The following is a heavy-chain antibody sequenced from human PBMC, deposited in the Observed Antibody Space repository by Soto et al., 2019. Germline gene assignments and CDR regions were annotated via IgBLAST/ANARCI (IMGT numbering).Heavy chain of an antibody. CDR3: APGDRSGFDYFQS. V-gene: IGHV3-30*03. CDR2: VSFDGTTK. D-gene: IGHD3-22*01. CDR1: GFTFSSHG. J-gene: IGHJ1*01. Sequence: GGSRRLSFTASGFTFSSHGMHWVRQSPGKGLEWVAVVSFDGTTKNYAASVRGRFTISRDTSKNTLYLQMSSRSAEDTAVYYCAPGDRSGFDYFQSWGQGTLVTVSS.